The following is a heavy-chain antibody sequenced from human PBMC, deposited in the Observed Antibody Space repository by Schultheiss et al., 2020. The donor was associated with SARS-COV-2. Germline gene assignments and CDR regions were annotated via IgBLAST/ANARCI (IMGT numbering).Heavy chain of an antibody. CDR2: ISYDGSNK. CDR3: ARGGRYFDWLLLAS. CDR1: GFTFSSYA. J-gene: IGHJ4*02. V-gene: IGHV3-30*04. D-gene: IGHD3-9*01. Sequence: GGSLRLSCAASGFTFSSYAMHWVRQAPGKGLEWVAVISYDGSNKYYADSVKGRFTISRDISKSTLYLQMNSLRAEDTALYYCARGGRYFDWLLLASWGQGTQVTVSS.